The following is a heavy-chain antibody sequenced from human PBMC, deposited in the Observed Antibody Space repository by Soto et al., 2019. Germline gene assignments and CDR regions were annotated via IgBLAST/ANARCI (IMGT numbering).Heavy chain of an antibody. Sequence: GGSLRLSCAASGFTFSSYGMNWVRQAPGKGLEWVSSISSSSSYIYYADSVKGRFTISRDNAKNSLYLQMNSLRAEDTAVYYCARVAVADPYYYYYGMDVWGQGTAVTVSS. J-gene: IGHJ6*02. D-gene: IGHD6-19*01. CDR1: GFTFSSYG. V-gene: IGHV3-21*01. CDR2: ISSSSSYI. CDR3: ARVAVADPYYYYYGMDV.